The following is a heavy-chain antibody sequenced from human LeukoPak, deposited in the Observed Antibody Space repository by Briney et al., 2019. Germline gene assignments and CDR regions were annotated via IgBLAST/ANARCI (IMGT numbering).Heavy chain of an antibody. J-gene: IGHJ3*02. V-gene: IGHV3-23*01. CDR2: ISGSGGST. Sequence: GGSLRLSCAASGFTFSSYAMSWVRQAPGKGLEWVSAISGSGGSTYYADSVKGRFTISRDNSKNTLYLQMNSLRAEDTAVYYCARDLVVPAASQDAFDIWGQGTMVTVSS. CDR1: GFTFSSYA. CDR3: ARDLVVPAASQDAFDI. D-gene: IGHD2-2*01.